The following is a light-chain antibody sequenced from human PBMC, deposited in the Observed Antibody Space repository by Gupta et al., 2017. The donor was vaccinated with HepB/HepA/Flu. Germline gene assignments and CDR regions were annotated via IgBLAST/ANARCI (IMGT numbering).Light chain of an antibody. CDR3: QQYNNWPSICS. J-gene: IGKJ2*04. Sequence: EIVMTQSPATLSVSPGERATLSCRASQSVSSNLAWYQQKPGQAPRLLIYGASTRATGIPARFSGSGSGTEFTLTISSLQSEDFAVYYGQQYNNWPSICSFGQGTKLEIK. CDR1: QSVSSN. V-gene: IGKV3-15*01. CDR2: GAS.